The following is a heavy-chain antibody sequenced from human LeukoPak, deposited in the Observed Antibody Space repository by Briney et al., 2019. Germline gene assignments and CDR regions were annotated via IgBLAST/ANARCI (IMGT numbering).Heavy chain of an antibody. CDR1: GFTFDDYA. CDR3: ALFGESTDYYFDY. V-gene: IGHV3-43*02. D-gene: IGHD3-10*02. CDR2: ISGDGGNT. J-gene: IGHJ4*02. Sequence: GGSLRLSCAASGFTFDDYAMHWVRQAPGKGLEWVSLISGDGGNTHYADSVKGRFTISRDNSKNSLYLQMNSLITEDTALYYCALFGESTDYYFDYWGQGTLITVSS.